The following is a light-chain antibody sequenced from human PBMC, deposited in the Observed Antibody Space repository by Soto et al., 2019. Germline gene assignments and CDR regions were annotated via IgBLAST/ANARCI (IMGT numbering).Light chain of an antibody. CDR3: QQYGSPGT. Sequence: EIVLTQSPGTLSLSPGERATLSCRASQSVSSSYLAWYQQKPGRAPRLLIYGASSRATGIPDRFSGSGSGTDFTLTISRLEPEDFAVYYCQQYGSPGTFGPGTKVDIK. CDR2: GAS. CDR1: QSVSSSY. V-gene: IGKV3-20*01. J-gene: IGKJ3*01.